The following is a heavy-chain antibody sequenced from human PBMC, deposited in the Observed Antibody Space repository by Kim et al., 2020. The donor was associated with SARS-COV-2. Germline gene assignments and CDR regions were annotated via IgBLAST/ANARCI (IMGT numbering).Heavy chain of an antibody. CDR1: GASYSGSF. CDR3: ARGGQGYGSPGYYPLGFGS. J-gene: IGHJ4*02. D-gene: IGHD2-15*01. CDR2: INHFTGT. V-gene: IGHV4-34*01. Sequence: SETLSLTCADYGASYSGSFWTWIRQPPGKGLEWIGEINHFTGTNYNPSLKSRVSMSVDTSKNEVSLKVTSVTAADTALYYCARGGQGYGSPGYYPLGFGSWGQGITVTVSS.